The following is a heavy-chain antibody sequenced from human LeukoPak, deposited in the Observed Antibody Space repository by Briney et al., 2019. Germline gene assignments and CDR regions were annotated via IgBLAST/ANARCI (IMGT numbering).Heavy chain of an antibody. Sequence: SETLSLTCTVSGDSTSSSSYYWGWIRQPPGKGLEWIGYIFYSGTTNYNPSLKSRVTISIDTSKNQFSLKLSSVTAADTAVYYCARFTVPAAITGGWFDPWGQGTLVTVSS. CDR1: GDSTSSSSYY. V-gene: IGHV4-61*05. J-gene: IGHJ5*02. D-gene: IGHD2-2*01. CDR3: ARFTVPAAITGGWFDP. CDR2: IFYSGTT.